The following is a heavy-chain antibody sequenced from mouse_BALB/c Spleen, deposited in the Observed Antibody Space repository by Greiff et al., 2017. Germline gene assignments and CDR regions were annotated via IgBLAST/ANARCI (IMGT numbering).Heavy chain of an antibody. CDR2: ISNLAYSI. V-gene: IGHV5-15*02. J-gene: IGHJ4*01. CDR3: ARDGGLLRAMDY. CDR1: GFTFSDYG. D-gene: IGHD2-3*01. Sequence: EVKLVESGGGLVQPGGSRKLSCAASGFTFSDYGMAWVRQAPGKGPEWVAFISNLAYSIYYADTVTGRFTISRENAKNTLYLEMSSLRSEDTAMYYCARDGGLLRAMDYWGQGTSVTVSS.